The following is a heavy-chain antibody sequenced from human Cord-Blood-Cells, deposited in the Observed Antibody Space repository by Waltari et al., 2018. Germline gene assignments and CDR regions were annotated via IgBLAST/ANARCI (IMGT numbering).Heavy chain of an antibody. CDR1: GFIFSSYR. Sequence: EVQLVESGGGLVKPGGSLRISCAASGFIFSSYRMNWVSQEPGKGLEWVSSSSSSSCYIYTADSVKVRFTISRDNAKNSLYLQMNILRAEDTAVYYCARDRNWNDAFDIWGQGTMVTVSS. V-gene: IGHV3-21*01. D-gene: IGHD1-1*01. CDR3: ARDRNWNDAFDI. J-gene: IGHJ3*02. CDR2: SSSSSCYI.